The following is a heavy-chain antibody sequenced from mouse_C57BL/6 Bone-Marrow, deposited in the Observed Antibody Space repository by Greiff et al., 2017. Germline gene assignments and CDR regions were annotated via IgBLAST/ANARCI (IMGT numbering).Heavy chain of an antibody. V-gene: IGHV1-85*01. J-gene: IGHJ4*01. CDR2: IYPRDGST. CDR3: ARSHGSSYDYAMDY. D-gene: IGHD1-1*01. CDR1: GYTFTSYD. Sequence: VKLMESGPELVKPGASVKLSCKASGYTFTSYDINWVKQRPGQGLEWIGWIYPRDGSTKYNEKFKGKATLTVDTSSSTAYLELHSLTSEDSAVYFCARSHGSSYDYAMDYWGQGTSVTVSS.